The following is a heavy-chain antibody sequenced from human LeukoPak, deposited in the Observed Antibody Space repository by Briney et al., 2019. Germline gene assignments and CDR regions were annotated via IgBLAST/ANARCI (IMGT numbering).Heavy chain of an antibody. V-gene: IGHV1-18*04. CDR2: ISAYNGNT. CDR1: GFTFSSYG. Sequence: ASVKVSCKASGFTFSSYGISWVRQAPGQGLEWMGCISAYNGNTNYAQKLQGRVITTTDTSTSTAYMELRGLRSDDAAVYYCARDLNWGAAASWFDYWGQGTLVTVSS. J-gene: IGHJ4*02. CDR3: ARDLNWGAAASWFDY. D-gene: IGHD6-13*01.